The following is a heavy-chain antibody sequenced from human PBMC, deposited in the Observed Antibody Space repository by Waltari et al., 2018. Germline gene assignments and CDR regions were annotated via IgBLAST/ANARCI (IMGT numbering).Heavy chain of an antibody. V-gene: IGHV3-21*01. CDR2: ISSSSRYM. D-gene: IGHD1-26*01. CDR1: GFTFSSYS. CDR3: ASMGATDHFDY. J-gene: IGHJ4*02. Sequence: EVQLVESGGGLVKPGGSLRLSCAASGFTFSSYSMNWVRQAPGKGLEWVSSISSSSRYMCYADSVKGRFTISRDNAKNSLYLQMNSLRAEDTAVYYCASMGATDHFDYWGQGTLVTVSS.